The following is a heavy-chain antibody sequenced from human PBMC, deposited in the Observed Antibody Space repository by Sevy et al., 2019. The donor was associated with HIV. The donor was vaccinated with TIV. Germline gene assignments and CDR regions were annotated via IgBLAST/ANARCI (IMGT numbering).Heavy chain of an antibody. J-gene: IGHJ4*02. CDR2: ISWNNGRI. Sequence: GGSLRLSCAASGFTFEDYALHWVRQVPGKGLEWVSGISWNNGRIGYADSVKGRFTISRDNAKNSLYLQMNSLRAEDTAFYYCAKDSYYDSSGYFDAWGQGTLVTVSS. D-gene: IGHD3-22*01. CDR3: AKDSYYDSSGYFDA. V-gene: IGHV3-9*01. CDR1: GFTFEDYA.